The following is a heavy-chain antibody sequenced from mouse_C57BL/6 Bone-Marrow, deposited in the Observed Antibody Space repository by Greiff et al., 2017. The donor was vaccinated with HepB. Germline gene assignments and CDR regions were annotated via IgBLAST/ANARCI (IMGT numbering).Heavy chain of an antibody. Sequence: VKLVESGAELARPGASVKLSCKASGYTFTSYGISWVKQRTGQGLEWIGEIYPRSGNTYYNEKFKGKATLTADKSSSTAYMELRSLTSEDSAVYFCARGRRNHRVGAWFAYWGQGTLVTVSA. CDR1: GYTFTSYG. CDR3: ARGRRNHRVGAWFAY. D-gene: IGHD1-1*01. J-gene: IGHJ3*01. V-gene: IGHV1-81*01. CDR2: IYPRSGNT.